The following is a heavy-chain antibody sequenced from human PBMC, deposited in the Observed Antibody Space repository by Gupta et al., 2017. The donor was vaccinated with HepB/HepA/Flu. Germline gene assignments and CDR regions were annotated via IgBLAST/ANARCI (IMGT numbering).Heavy chain of an antibody. Sequence: EVELVESGGGLIQHGVSLRLSCAASEITLSNYDINWVRKAAGRGLEWVSYINHAGEVIYYADSVKGRFTISRDDARNSAYLQMNSLRAEDTALYYCAISALYNVLSTWGQGTQVTVSS. CDR2: INHAGEVI. CDR1: EITLSNYD. CDR3: AISALYNVLST. D-gene: IGHD2-8*02. J-gene: IGHJ4*02. V-gene: IGHV3-48*03.